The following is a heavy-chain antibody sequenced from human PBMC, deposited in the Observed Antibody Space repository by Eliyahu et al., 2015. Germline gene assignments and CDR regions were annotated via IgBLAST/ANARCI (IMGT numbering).Heavy chain of an antibody. CDR1: GXSXSTSGVG. J-gene: IGHJ4*02. Sequence: QITLKESGPTLVKPTQTXTLTXTFSGXSXSTSGVGVGWXRQPPGXALEWLALIYWDDXKRYSPSLKSRLTITKDTSKNQVVLTMTNMDPVDTATYYCAHSIPLVDGYNLGFDYWGQGTLVTVSS. CDR3: AHSIPLVDGYNLGFDY. V-gene: IGHV2-5*02. CDR2: IYWDDXK. D-gene: IGHD5-24*01.